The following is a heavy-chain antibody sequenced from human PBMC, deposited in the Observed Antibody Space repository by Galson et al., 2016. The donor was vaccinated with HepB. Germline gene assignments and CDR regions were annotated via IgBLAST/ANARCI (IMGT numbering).Heavy chain of an antibody. CDR3: AKGSIWVSAALHGMDV. CDR2: ISGSGEHT. D-gene: IGHD2-21*01. V-gene: IGHV3-23*01. Sequence: SLRLSCAASGFRFSGYAMTWVRQAPGKGLEWVSGISGSGEHTYYADNVKGRFTISRDNSKTTLYVQMTSLRVEDTAVYYCAKGSIWVSAALHGMDVWGQGTTVTVSS. J-gene: IGHJ6*02. CDR1: GFRFSGYA.